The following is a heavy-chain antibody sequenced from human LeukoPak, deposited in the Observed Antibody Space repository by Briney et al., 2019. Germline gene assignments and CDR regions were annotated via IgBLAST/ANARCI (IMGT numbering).Heavy chain of an antibody. J-gene: IGHJ4*02. CDR2: IYYSGST. D-gene: IGHD3-22*01. CDR1: GGSISSYY. CDR3: ARGYYYDSSGYYTPLDY. Sequence: PSETLSLTCTVSGGSISSYYWSWIRQPPGKGLEWIGYIYYSGSTYYNPSLKSRVTISVDTSKNQFSLKLSSVTAADTAVYYCARGYYYDSSGYYTPLDYWGQGTLVTVSS. V-gene: IGHV4-30-4*08.